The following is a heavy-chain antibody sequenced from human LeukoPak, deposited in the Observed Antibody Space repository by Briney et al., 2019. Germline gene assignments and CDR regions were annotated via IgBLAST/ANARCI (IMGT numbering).Heavy chain of an antibody. V-gene: IGHV3-48*01. CDR2: ISSSSSI. Sequence: PGGSLRLSCAASGFTFSSYSMNWVRQAPGKGLEWVSYISSSSSIYYADSVKGRFTISRDNAKNSLYLQMNRLRAEDTAVYYCARDPYGARSEPDYWGQGTLVTVSS. CDR3: ARDPYGARSEPDY. CDR1: GFTFSSYS. D-gene: IGHD4-17*01. J-gene: IGHJ4*02.